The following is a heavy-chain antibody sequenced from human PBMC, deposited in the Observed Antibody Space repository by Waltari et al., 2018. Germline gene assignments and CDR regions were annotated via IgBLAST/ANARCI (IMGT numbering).Heavy chain of an antibody. CDR2: VIPLPGRT. D-gene: IGHD4-17*01. CDR1: GGTFSSYA. V-gene: IGHV1-69*10. CDR3: ARHTAVTKQDDYHYYGMDV. J-gene: IGHJ6*02. Sequence: QVQLVQSGAEVKKPGSSVTVSCKASGGTFSSYAISWVRQAPGQGLEWVGGVIPLPGRTDYARKFQGRVTITTWRSARESYMELKSLRYEDTALYYCARHTAVTKQDDYHYYGMDVWGQGTTVTVSS.